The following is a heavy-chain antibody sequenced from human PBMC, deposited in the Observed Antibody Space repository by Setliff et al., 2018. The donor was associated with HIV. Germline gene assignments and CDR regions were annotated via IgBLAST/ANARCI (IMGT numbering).Heavy chain of an antibody. CDR2: MNPNSGNT. Sequence: ASVKVSCKASGYTFTSYEINWVRQATGQGLEWMGWMNPNSGNTGYAQEFQGRVTMTRKTSISTAYMELSSLRSEDTAVYYCARGWGAERWLQLDPRYFDLWGRGTLVTVSS. J-gene: IGHJ2*01. CDR1: GYTFTSYE. CDR3: ARGWGAERWLQLDPRYFDL. D-gene: IGHD5-12*01. V-gene: IGHV1-8*02.